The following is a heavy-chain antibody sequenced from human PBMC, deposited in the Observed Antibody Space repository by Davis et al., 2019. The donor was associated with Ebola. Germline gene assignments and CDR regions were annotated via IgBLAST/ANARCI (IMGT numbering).Heavy chain of an antibody. J-gene: IGHJ6*02. CDR1: GGSISSSNW. CDR3: ARDRGRSGPNGHYYYGMDV. D-gene: IGHD3-3*01. CDR2: IYHSGST. V-gene: IGHV4-4*02. Sequence: MPSETLSLTCAVSGGSISSSNWWSWVRQPPGKGLEWIGEIYHSGSTNYNPSLKSRVTISVDTSKNQFSLKLSSVTAADTAVYYCARDRGRSGPNGHYYYGMDVWGQGTTVTVSS.